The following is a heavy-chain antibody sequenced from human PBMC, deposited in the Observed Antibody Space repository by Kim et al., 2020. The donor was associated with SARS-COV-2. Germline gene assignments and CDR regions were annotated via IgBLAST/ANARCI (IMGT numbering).Heavy chain of an antibody. CDR3: ARDDQRLRLGELSLDY. V-gene: IGHV1-69*01. Sequence: KFQGRVTITADESTSTAYMELSSLRSEDTAVYYCARDDQRLRLGELSLDYWGQGTLVTVSS. D-gene: IGHD3-16*02. J-gene: IGHJ4*02.